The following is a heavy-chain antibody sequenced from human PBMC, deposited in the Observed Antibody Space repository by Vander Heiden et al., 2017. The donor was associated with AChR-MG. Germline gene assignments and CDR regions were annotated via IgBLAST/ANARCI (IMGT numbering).Heavy chain of an antibody. Sequence: EVQLLESGGGLVQPGGSLRLSCAASGFPFSSYAMSWVRQAPGKGLEWVSAISGSGGSTYYADSVKGRFTISRDNSKNTLYLQMHSLRAEDTAVYYCAMGSAAPYYFDYWGQGTLVTVSS. V-gene: IGHV3-23*01. CDR1: GFPFSSYA. CDR3: AMGSAAPYYFDY. CDR2: ISGSGGST. J-gene: IGHJ4*02. D-gene: IGHD6-13*01.